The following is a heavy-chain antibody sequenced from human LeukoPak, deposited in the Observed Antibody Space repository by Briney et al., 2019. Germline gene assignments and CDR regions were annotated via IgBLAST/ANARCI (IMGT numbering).Heavy chain of an antibody. J-gene: IGHJ4*02. CDR2: IYSDNT. D-gene: IGHD3-22*01. CDR3: ARDRYYYDSSGYYQLDY. Sequence: GSLRLSCTVSGFTVSSNSMSWVRQAPGKGLEWVSFIYSDNTHYSDSVKGRFTISRDNSKNNLYLQMNSLRAENSAVYYCARDRYYYDSSGYYQLDYWGQGTLVTVSS. V-gene: IGHV3-53*01. CDR1: GFTVSSNS.